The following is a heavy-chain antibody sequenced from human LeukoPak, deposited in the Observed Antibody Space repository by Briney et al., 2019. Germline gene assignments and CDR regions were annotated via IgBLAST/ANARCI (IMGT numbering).Heavy chain of an antibody. J-gene: IGHJ4*02. V-gene: IGHV3-7*01. CDR2: IKGDGTST. CDR3: VRDRGWYHFDL. D-gene: IGHD3-10*01. Sequence: PGGSLRLSCVASGFTFATSWMTWVRQTPGKGLEWVAHIKGDGTSTKYVDSVEGRFTISRDNTKNSLFLQLNSLRVEDTAIYYCVRDRGWYHFDLWGQGNLVTVSS. CDR1: GFTFATSW.